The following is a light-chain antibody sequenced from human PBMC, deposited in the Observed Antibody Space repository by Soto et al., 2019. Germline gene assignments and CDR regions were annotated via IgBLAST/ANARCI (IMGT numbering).Light chain of an antibody. J-gene: IGKJ2*01. CDR1: QSMTSTY. CDR2: AAS. Sequence: EIVLMQSPGTLSLSPGERATRSCRASQSMTSTYIAWYQKKPGQAPRLLIYAASIRAPGIPDKFSGTGSGTDYSLTIDRLEPEDSAVYYCHQYDNAPQTFGQGTKADIK. CDR3: HQYDNAPQT. V-gene: IGKV3-20*01.